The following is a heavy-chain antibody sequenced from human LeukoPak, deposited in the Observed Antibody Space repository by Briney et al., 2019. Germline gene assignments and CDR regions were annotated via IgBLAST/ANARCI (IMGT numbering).Heavy chain of an antibody. J-gene: IGHJ4*02. V-gene: IGHV1-69*04. CDR1: GGTFSSYA. CDR3: ARGGAVTTGPFDY. D-gene: IGHD4-17*01. Sequence: SVKVSCKASGGTFSSYAISWVRQAPGQGLEWMGRIIPILGIANYAQKFQGRVTITADKSTSTAYMELSSLRSDDTAVYYCARGGAVTTGPFDYWGQGTLVTVSS. CDR2: IIPILGIA.